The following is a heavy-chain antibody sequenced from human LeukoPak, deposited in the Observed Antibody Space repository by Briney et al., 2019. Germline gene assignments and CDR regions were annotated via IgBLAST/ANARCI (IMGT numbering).Heavy chain of an antibody. CDR3: AREKLFPPRRTFDL. J-gene: IGHJ2*01. CDR2: ISSSSSYI. CDR1: GFTFSSYS. Sequence: KTGGSLRLSCAASGFTFSSYSMNWVRQAPGKGLEWVSSISSSSSYIYYADSVKGRFTISRDNAKNSLYLQMNSLRAEDTAVYYCAREKLFPPRRTFDLWGRGTLVTVSS. D-gene: IGHD2-21*01. V-gene: IGHV3-21*01.